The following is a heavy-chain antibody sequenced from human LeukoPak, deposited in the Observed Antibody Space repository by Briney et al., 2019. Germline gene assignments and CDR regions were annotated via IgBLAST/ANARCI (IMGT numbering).Heavy chain of an antibody. CDR1: GFTFSSYW. CDR2: IKQDGSEK. V-gene: IGHV3-7*03. CDR3: ARVGVGATTHYFDY. J-gene: IGHJ4*02. Sequence: GGSLRLSCAASGFTFSSYWMSWVRQAPGKGLEWVANIKQDGSEKYYVDSVKGRFTISRDNSKNTLYLQMNSLRAEDTAVYYCARVGVGATTHYFDYWGQGTLVTVSS. D-gene: IGHD1-26*01.